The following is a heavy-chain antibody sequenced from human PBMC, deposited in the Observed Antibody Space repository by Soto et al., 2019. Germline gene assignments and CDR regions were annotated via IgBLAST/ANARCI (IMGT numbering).Heavy chain of an antibody. CDR3: AKDRGLWLTDPFDS. CDR2: ISDSGDNT. Sequence: GGSLRLSCAASGFDFTNYAVSWVRQAPGKGLEWVSIISDSGDNTYYADSLKGRFTISRDNSKNTVFLQMNSLRAEDTAIYYCAKDRGLWLTDPFDSWGPGTLVTVSS. D-gene: IGHD3-10*01. CDR1: GFDFTNYA. J-gene: IGHJ4*02. V-gene: IGHV3-23*01.